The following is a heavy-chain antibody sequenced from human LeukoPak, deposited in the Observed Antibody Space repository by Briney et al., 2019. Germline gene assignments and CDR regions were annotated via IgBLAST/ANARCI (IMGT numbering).Heavy chain of an antibody. CDR3: ARDQVYYYDSSGYSVWFDP. Sequence: AGGSLRLSCAASGFTFSSYSMNWVRQAPGQGLEWVSYISSSRSTIYYADSVKGRFTISRDNAKNSLYLQMNSLRAEDTAVYYCARDQVYYYDSSGYSVWFDPWGQGTLVTVSS. J-gene: IGHJ5*02. V-gene: IGHV3-48*01. CDR1: GFTFSSYS. CDR2: ISSSRSTI. D-gene: IGHD3-22*01.